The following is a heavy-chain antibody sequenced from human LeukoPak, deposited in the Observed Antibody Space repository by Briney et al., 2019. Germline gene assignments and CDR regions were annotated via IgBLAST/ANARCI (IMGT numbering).Heavy chain of an antibody. Sequence: SETLSLTCTVSGGSISSGSYYWSWIRQPAGKGLEWIGRIYTSGSTNYNPSLKSRVTISVDTSKNQFSLKLSSVTAADTAVYYCARGNLLHAFDIWGQGTMVTVSS. V-gene: IGHV4-61*02. CDR1: GGSISSGSYY. CDR2: IYTSGST. CDR3: ARGNLLHAFDI. J-gene: IGHJ3*02. D-gene: IGHD1-1*01.